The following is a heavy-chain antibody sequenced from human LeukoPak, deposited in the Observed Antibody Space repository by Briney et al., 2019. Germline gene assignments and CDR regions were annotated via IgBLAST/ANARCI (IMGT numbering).Heavy chain of an antibody. CDR2: ISSSISYI. CDR3: ARDNCSSTSCYYFDY. J-gene: IGHJ4*02. CDR1: GFTFRSYS. D-gene: IGHD2-2*01. V-gene: IGHV3-21*01. Sequence: GSLRLSCAASGFTFRSYSMNSVRQAPRERLEWVSSISSSISYIYSAHSAKGRFTISRDNAKNFLYLQMTSLGAEDTAVYCCARDNCSSTSCYYFDYWGQGTLVTVSS.